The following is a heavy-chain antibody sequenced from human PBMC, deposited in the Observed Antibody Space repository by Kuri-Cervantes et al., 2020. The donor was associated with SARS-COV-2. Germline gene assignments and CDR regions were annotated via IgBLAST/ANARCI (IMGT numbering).Heavy chain of an antibody. CDR2: IYHSGST. D-gene: IGHD6-19*01. CDR1: GYSISSGYY. CDR3: ARSGWYSRGVTHYYMDA. Sequence: SQTLSLTCAVSGYSISSGYYWGWIRQPPGKGLEWIGSIYHSGSTYYNPSLKSRVTISVDTSKNQFSLKLSSVNAADTAVYYCARSGWYSRGVTHYYMDAWGKGTMVTVSS. V-gene: IGHV4-38-2*01. J-gene: IGHJ6*03.